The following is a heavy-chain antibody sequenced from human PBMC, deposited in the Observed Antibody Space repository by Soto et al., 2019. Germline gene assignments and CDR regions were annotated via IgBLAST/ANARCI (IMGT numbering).Heavy chain of an antibody. CDR2: IYWDDDK. CDR1: GFSLSTRGVG. Sequence: QITLKESGPPLVKPTQTLTLTCTVSGFSLSTRGVGVAWIRQPPGKALKWLALIYWDDDKRYSSPLEGWLTITKDTSKNQVVLRMTNMDPEDTATYFCAHMRDDYGHFFDYWGQGTLVTVSS. CDR3: AHMRDDYGHFFDY. V-gene: IGHV2-5*02. J-gene: IGHJ4*02. D-gene: IGHD4-17*01.